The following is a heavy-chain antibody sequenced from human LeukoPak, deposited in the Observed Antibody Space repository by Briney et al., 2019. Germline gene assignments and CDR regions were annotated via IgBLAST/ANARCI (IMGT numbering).Heavy chain of an antibody. J-gene: IGHJ4*02. CDR1: GYSFTSYW. CDR2: IYPGDSDT. Sequence: GESLKISCKGSGYSFTSYWIGWVRQMPGKGLEWMGIIYPGDSDTRYSPSFQGQVTISADSFTSTAYLQWSSLKASDTAMYYCARTRMVRGAPAEFDYWGQGTLVTVSS. CDR3: ARTRMVRGAPAEFDY. D-gene: IGHD3-10*01. V-gene: IGHV5-51*01.